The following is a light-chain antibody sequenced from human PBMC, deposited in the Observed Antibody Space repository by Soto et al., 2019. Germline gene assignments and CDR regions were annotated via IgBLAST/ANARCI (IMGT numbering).Light chain of an antibody. CDR2: RNN. Sequence: QSVLTQSPSASGTPGQRVTISCSGSRSNIGRNFAYWYQHVPGTAPRLLIQRNNERPSGVPDRFSGSKSGNTASLTVSGLQAEDEADYYCSSYAGSNNVVFGGGTKLTVL. V-gene: IGLV1-47*01. J-gene: IGLJ2*01. CDR3: SSYAGSNNVV. CDR1: RSNIGRNF.